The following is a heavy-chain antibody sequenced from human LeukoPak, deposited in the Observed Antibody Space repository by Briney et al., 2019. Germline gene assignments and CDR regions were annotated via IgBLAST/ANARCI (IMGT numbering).Heavy chain of an antibody. D-gene: IGHD3-22*01. CDR1: GFTFSSYA. V-gene: IGHV3-23*01. J-gene: IGHJ4*02. Sequence: GGSLRLSCAASGFTFSSYAMSWVRQAPGKGLEWVSAISGSGDSTYYADSVKGRFTISRDNSKNTLNLQMNSLRAEDTAVYHCARNYYDSSGYYYTIDYWGQGTLVTVSS. CDR3: ARNYYDSSGYYYTIDY. CDR2: ISGSGDST.